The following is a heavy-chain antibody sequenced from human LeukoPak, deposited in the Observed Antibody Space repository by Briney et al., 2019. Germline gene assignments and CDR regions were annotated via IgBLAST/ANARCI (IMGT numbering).Heavy chain of an antibody. Sequence: GGSLRLSCAASGFTFSSYAMSWVRQAPGKGLEWVSAISGSGGSTYYADSVKGRFTLSRDKSKNTLYLQINSVRAEDTAVCYCAKDLPPYGSADTPLFFAYWGQGTLVTVSS. CDR1: GFTFSSYA. CDR3: AKDLPPYGSADTPLFFAY. D-gene: IGHD3-10*01. J-gene: IGHJ4*02. CDR2: ISGSGGST. V-gene: IGHV3-23*01.